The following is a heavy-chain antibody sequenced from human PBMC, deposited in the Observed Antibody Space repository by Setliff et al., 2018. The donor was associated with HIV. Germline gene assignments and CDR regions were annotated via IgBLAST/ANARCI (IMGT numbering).Heavy chain of an antibody. V-gene: IGHV1-69*13. Sequence: GASVKVSCKSSGDTFTGYTITWVRQAPGQGLEWMGGIIPSLGTANYAQRFKGRVTFTADASTSTVYTELSSLRSEDTAMYYCARDAGYSGSAWNYWGQGTLVTVSS. CDR3: ARDAGYSGSAWNY. D-gene: IGHD5-12*01. J-gene: IGHJ4*02. CDR2: IIPSLGTA. CDR1: GDTFTGYT.